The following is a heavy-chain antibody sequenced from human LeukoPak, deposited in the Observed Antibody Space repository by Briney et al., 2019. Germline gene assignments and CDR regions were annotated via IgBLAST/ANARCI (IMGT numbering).Heavy chain of an antibody. Sequence: PSETLSLTCTVSGGSISSSSYYWGWIRQPPGKGLEWIGYIYHSGSTYYNPSLKSRVTISVDRSKNQFSLKLSSVTAADTAVYYCARVPPDYDFWSGYYTTPVGYYYMDVWGKGTTVTVSS. CDR2: IYHSGST. J-gene: IGHJ6*03. CDR3: ARVPPDYDFWSGYYTTPVGYYYMDV. CDR1: GGSISSSSYY. D-gene: IGHD3-3*01. V-gene: IGHV4-39*07.